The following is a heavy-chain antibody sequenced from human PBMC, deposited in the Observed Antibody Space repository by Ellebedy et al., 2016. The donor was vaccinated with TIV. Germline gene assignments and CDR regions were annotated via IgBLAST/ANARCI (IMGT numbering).Heavy chain of an antibody. D-gene: IGHD3-3*01. CDR1: GFSLTNGRMG. CDR2: IYSNDEK. Sequence: SGPTLVKPTETLTLTCTVSGFSLTNGRMGVSWIRQPPGKALEWLAHIYSNDEKSYSSSLKSRLTISRDTSKIQVVLTMTNMDPVETGTNYCARILEWFDPWGQGILVTVSS. J-gene: IGHJ5*02. CDR3: ARILEWFDP. V-gene: IGHV2-26*01.